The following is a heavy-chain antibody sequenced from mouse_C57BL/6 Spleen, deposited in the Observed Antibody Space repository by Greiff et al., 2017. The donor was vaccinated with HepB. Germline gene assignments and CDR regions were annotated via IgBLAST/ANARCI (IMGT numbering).Heavy chain of an antibody. V-gene: IGHV1-42*01. J-gene: IGHJ1*03. CDR2: INPSTGGT. CDR1: GYSFTGYY. D-gene: IGHD2-14*01. CDR3: AVRRDWYFDV. Sequence: VQLQQSGPELVKPGASVKISCKASGYSFTGYYMNWVKQSPEKSLEWIGEINPSTGGTTYNQKFKAKATLTVDKSSSTAYMQLKSLTSEDSAVYYCAVRRDWYFDVWGTGTTVTVSS.